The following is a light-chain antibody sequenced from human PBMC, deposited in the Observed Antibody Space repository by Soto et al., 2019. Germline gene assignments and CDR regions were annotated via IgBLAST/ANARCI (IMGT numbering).Light chain of an antibody. Sequence: QSALTQPPSVSGAPGQRVTISCTGSSSNIGAGYDVHWYQQLPGTAPKLLIYGNSNRPSGVPDRFSGSKSGNTASLTISGLQAEDEAAYYCSAYRRGIIVFGGGTKVTVL. J-gene: IGLJ2*01. V-gene: IGLV1-40*01. CDR3: SAYRRGIIV. CDR2: GNS. CDR1: SSNIGAGYD.